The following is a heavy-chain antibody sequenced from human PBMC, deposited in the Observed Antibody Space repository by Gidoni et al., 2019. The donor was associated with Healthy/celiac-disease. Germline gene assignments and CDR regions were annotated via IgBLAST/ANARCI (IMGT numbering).Heavy chain of an antibody. J-gene: IGHJ4*02. Sequence: EVQLVESGGGLVKPGGSLRLSCAASGFTFSSYSMNWVRQAPGKGLEWVSSISSSSSYIYYADSVKGRFTISRDNAKNSLYLQMNSLRAEDTAVYYCARELSDIVATYYFDYWGQGTLVTVSS. CDR3: ARELSDIVATYYFDY. CDR2: ISSSSSYI. V-gene: IGHV3-21*01. D-gene: IGHD5-12*01. CDR1: GFTFSSYS.